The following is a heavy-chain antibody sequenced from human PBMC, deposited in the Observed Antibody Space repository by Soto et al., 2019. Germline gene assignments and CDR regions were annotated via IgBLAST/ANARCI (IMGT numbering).Heavy chain of an antibody. CDR3: ARDTYYDFWSGYRLDY. Sequence: GGSLRLSCAASGFTFSSYSMNWVRQAPGKGLEWVSYISSSSSTIYYADSVKGRFTISRDNAKNSLYLQMNSLRDEDTAVYYCARDTYYDFWSGYRLDYWGQGTLVTVSS. CDR1: GFTFSSYS. CDR2: ISSSSSTI. J-gene: IGHJ4*02. D-gene: IGHD3-3*01. V-gene: IGHV3-48*02.